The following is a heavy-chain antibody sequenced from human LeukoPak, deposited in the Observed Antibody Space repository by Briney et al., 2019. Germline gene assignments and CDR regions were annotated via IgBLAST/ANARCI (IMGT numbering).Heavy chain of an antibody. V-gene: IGHV5-51*01. CDR2: IYPAGSDT. J-gene: IGHJ4*02. D-gene: IGHD3-22*01. CDR3: ARHSLESSGYYSNFNL. Sequence: GESLKISCKGSGYRFTSYWIAWVRQMPGKGLEWMGIIYPAGSDTRYSPSFQGQVTISVDKSISTAYLQWSSLKASDTAMYYCARHSLESSGYYSNFNLWGQGSLVTVSS. CDR1: GYRFTSYW.